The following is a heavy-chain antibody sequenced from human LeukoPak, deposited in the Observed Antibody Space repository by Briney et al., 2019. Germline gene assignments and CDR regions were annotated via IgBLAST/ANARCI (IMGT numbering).Heavy chain of an antibody. Sequence: SETLSLTCTVSGGSMSSYFWSWIRQPPGKGLEWIGYIYHSGSTFYNPSLKSRVTISLDTSKNQFSLRLSSVTAADTAVYYCARANYYDSSGYYYWYFDLWGCGTLVTVSS. CDR3: ARANYYDSSGYYYWYFDL. CDR2: IYHSGST. CDR1: GGSMSSYF. D-gene: IGHD3-22*01. V-gene: IGHV4-59*01. J-gene: IGHJ2*01.